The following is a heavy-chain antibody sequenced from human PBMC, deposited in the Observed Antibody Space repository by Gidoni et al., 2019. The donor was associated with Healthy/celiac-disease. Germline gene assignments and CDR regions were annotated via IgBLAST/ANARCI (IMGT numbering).Heavy chain of an antibody. D-gene: IGHD2-15*01. J-gene: IGHJ5*02. Sequence: QLQLQESGPGLVKPSETLSLTCPVSGGSISSSSYYWGWIRPPPGKGLEWIGSIYYSGSTYYNPSLKSRVTISVDTSKNQFSLKLSSVTAADTAVYYCARVGSYCSGGSCYLNWFDPWGQGTLVTVSS. CDR3: ARVGSYCSGGSCYLNWFDP. V-gene: IGHV4-39*07. CDR1: GGSISSSSYY. CDR2: IYYSGST.